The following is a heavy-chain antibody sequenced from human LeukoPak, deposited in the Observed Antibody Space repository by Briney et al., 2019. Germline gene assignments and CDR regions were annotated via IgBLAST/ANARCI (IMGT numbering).Heavy chain of an antibody. CDR1: GFTVSSNY. Sequence: GGSLRHSCAASGFTVSSNYMSWVRQAPGKGLEWVSVIYSGGSTYYADSVKGRFTISRDNSKNTLYLQMNSLRAEDTAVYYCARCRGYVYGDYEAFDYWGQGTLVTVSS. V-gene: IGHV3-53*01. J-gene: IGHJ4*02. CDR3: ARCRGYVYGDYEAFDY. CDR2: IYSGGST. D-gene: IGHD4-17*01.